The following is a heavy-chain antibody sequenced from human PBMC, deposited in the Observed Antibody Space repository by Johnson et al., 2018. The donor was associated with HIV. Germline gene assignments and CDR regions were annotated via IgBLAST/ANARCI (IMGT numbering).Heavy chain of an antibody. Sequence: QVLLVESGGGWVKPGGSLRLSCAASRFTFSDYYMTWIRQAPGKGLEWVSYISSSGNTIYYADSVKGRFTISRDNAKNSLYLQMNNLRVEETAVYCCAREAGAFDIWGRGTMVTVSS. CDR3: AREAGAFDI. J-gene: IGHJ3*02. CDR2: ISSSGNTI. CDR1: RFTFSDYY. V-gene: IGHV3-11*04.